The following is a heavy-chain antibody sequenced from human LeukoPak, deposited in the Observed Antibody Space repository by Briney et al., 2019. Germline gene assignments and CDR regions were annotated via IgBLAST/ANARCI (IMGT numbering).Heavy chain of an antibody. V-gene: IGHV3-23*01. Sequence: GGSLRLSCAASGFTFSSYAMSWVRQAPGKGLEWVSAITSAANTYYADSMKGRFTISRDNSKNTLYLQMNSPRAEDTAVYYCAKRTGSSVGFDFWGQGALVTVSS. CDR1: GFTFSSYA. D-gene: IGHD6-6*01. CDR3: AKRTGSSVGFDF. CDR2: ITSAANT. J-gene: IGHJ4*02.